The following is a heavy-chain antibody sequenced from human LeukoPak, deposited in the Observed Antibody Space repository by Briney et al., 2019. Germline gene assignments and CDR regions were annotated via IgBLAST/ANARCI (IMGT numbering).Heavy chain of an antibody. J-gene: IGHJ4*02. CDR1: GGSISSGDYY. Sequence: SETLSLTCTVSGGSISSGDYYWSWIRQPPGKGLEWTGYIYYSGSTNYNPSLKSRVTISVDTSKNQFSLKLSSVTAADTAVYYCARHVKYQLFSHDYWGQGTLVTVSS. CDR3: ARHVKYQLFSHDY. V-gene: IGHV4-61*08. D-gene: IGHD2-2*01. CDR2: IYYSGST.